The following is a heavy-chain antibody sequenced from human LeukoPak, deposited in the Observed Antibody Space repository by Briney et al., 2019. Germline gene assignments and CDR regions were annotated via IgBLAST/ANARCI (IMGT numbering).Heavy chain of an antibody. Sequence: GGSLRLSCAASGFTFSSYSLNWVRQAPGKGLEWVSYISSSTSTIFYADSVKGRFTISRDNAKNSLYLQMSSLKDEDTAVYYCARDFYGDYGFDHWGQGTLVTVSS. J-gene: IGHJ4*02. CDR3: ARDFYGDYGFDH. D-gene: IGHD4-17*01. CDR2: ISSSTSTI. V-gene: IGHV3-48*02. CDR1: GFTFSSYS.